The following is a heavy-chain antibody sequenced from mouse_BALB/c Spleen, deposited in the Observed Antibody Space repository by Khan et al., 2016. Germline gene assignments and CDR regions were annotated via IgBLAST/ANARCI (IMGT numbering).Heavy chain of an antibody. V-gene: IGHV7-3*02. Sequence: EVELVESGGGLVQPGGSLRLSCATSGFTFTDYYMSWVRQPPGKALEWLGFIRNKANGYTTEYSASVQGRFTISRDNSQSILYLQMNTLRAEDSATYYCARGTVGRDYWGQGTSVTVSS. CDR3: ARGTVGRDY. CDR2: IRNKANGYTT. CDR1: GFTFTDYY. J-gene: IGHJ4*01.